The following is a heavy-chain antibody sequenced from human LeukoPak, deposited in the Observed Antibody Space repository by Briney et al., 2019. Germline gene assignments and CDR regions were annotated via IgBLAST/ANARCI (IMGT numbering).Heavy chain of an antibody. V-gene: IGHV4-59*01. CDR2: IYYSGST. CDR3: ASSVYGDPEDY. J-gene: IGHJ4*02. Sequence: SETLSLTCTVSGGSISSYYWSWVRQPPGKGLEWIGYIYYSGSTNYNPSLKSRVTISVDTSKNQFSLKLSSVTAADTAVYYCASSVYGDPEDYWGQGTLVTVSS. CDR1: GGSISSYY. D-gene: IGHD4-17*01.